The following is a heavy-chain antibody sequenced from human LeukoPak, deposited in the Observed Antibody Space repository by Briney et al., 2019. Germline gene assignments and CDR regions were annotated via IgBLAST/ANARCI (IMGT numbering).Heavy chain of an antibody. Sequence: ASVKVSCKVSGYTLTELSMHWVRQAPGKGLEWMGGFDPEDGETIYAQKFQGRVTMTEDTSTDTAYMELSSLRSEDTAVYYCATASFGAYGGYAYYFDYWGQGALVTVSS. V-gene: IGHV1-24*01. J-gene: IGHJ4*02. D-gene: IGHD5-12*01. CDR3: ATASFGAYGGYAYYFDY. CDR2: FDPEDGET. CDR1: GYTLTELS.